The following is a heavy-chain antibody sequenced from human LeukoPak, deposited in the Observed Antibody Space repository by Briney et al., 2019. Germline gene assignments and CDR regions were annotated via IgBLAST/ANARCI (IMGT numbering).Heavy chain of an antibody. V-gene: IGHV4-30-4*01. Sequence: SQTLSLTCNVSGGSISSGDYYWSWIRQPPGKGLEWIGYIYYSGSTYYNTSLKSRVSISVDTSKNQFSLRVSSVTDADTAVYYCARAVPSYYYAMDVWGQGTTVTVSS. CDR2: IYYSGST. J-gene: IGHJ6*02. CDR3: ARAVPSYYYAMDV. CDR1: GGSISSGDYY.